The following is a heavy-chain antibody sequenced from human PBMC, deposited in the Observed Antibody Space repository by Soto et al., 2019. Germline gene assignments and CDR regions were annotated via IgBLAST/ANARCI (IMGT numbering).Heavy chain of an antibody. Sequence: QVQLVQSGAEVKKPGSSVKVSCKASGGTFSSYAISWVRQAPGQGLEWMGGIIPIFGTANYAQKFQGRVTITADESTSTAYMEMSSVRSEATALYYCARSKGHTWIQLWKFDYWVQGTLVTVSS. CDR3: ARSKGHTWIQLWKFDY. D-gene: IGHD5-18*01. J-gene: IGHJ4*02. CDR1: GGTFSSYA. V-gene: IGHV1-69*01. CDR2: IIPIFGTA.